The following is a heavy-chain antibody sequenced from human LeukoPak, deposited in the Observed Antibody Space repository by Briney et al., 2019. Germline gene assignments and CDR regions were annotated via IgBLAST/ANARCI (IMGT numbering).Heavy chain of an antibody. CDR3: ARDPRIYCTNGICRDDYFDN. D-gene: IGHD2-8*01. CDR1: GFTFSSYE. Sequence: GGSLRLSCAASGFTFSSYEMNWVRQAPGKGLEWVSYIISSGSPIYYADSVKGRFTISRDNAKDSLFLQMNSLRAEDTAIYYCARDPRIYCTNGICRDDYFDNWGQGTLVTVSS. J-gene: IGHJ4*02. CDR2: IISSGSPI. V-gene: IGHV3-48*03.